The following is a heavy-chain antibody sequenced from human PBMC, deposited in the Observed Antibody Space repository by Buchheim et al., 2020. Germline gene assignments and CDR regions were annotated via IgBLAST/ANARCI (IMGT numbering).Heavy chain of an antibody. J-gene: IGHJ6*02. CDR2: ISGSGNST. Sequence: EVQLLESGGGLVQPGGSLRLSCAASRFTFSSYAMTWVRQAPGKGLEWVSTISGSGNSTYYTDSVKGRFTISRDNSKTTLYLQMNSLRAEDTAVYYCAKGVGATSSYGMDVWGQGTT. CDR1: RFTFSSYA. V-gene: IGHV3-23*01. D-gene: IGHD1-26*01. CDR3: AKGVGATSSYGMDV.